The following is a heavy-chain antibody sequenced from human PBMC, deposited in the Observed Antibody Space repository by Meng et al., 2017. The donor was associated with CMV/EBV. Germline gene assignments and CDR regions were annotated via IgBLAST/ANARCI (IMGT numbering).Heavy chain of an antibody. V-gene: IGHV3-43D*03. Sequence: GESLKISCAASGFTFSSYAMSWVRQAPGKGLEWVSLISWDGGSTYYADSVKGRFTISRDNSNNSLYLQMNSLRAEDTALYYCANGRSQNYYDSSGYSKPPHDAFDIWGQGTMVTVSS. J-gene: IGHJ3*02. D-gene: IGHD3-22*01. CDR3: ANGRSQNYYDSSGYSKPPHDAFDI. CDR2: ISWDGGST. CDR1: GFTFSSYA.